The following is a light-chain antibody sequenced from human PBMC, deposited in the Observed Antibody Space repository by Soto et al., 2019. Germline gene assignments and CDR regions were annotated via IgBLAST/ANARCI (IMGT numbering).Light chain of an antibody. Sequence: ETVMTQSPSTLSVSPGERATLSCRASQSVNLNLAWYQQKLGQAPRVLIYGASTRATGLPARFSGSGSGTEFTLTINSLQAEDCAVYYCQQYYNWLTFGGGTKVDIK. CDR2: GAS. V-gene: IGKV3-15*01. J-gene: IGKJ4*01. CDR1: QSVNLN. CDR3: QQYYNWLT.